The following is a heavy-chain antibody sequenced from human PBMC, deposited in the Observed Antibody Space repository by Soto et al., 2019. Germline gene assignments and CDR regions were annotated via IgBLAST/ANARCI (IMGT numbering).Heavy chain of an antibody. CDR1: GFTFSSYA. Sequence: GGSLRLSCAASGFTFSSYAMSWVRQAPGKGLEWVSAISGSGGSTYYADSVKGRFTISRDNSKNTLYLQMNSLRAEDTAVYYCAKGSPVVVAATDFRTGLYFDYWGQGTLVTVSS. CDR2: ISGSGGST. D-gene: IGHD2-15*01. J-gene: IGHJ4*02. V-gene: IGHV3-23*01. CDR3: AKGSPVVVAATDFRTGLYFDY.